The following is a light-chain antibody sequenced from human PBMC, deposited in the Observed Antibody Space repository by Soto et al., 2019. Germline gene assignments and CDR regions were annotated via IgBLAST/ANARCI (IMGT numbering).Light chain of an antibody. CDR3: QQYGSSPYT. CDR2: GAT. CDR1: QSVSSSY. J-gene: IGKJ2*01. V-gene: IGKV3-20*01. Sequence: ETVLTQSPGTLSLSPGERATLSCRASQSVSSSYLAWYQQKVGQAPRVLIYGATSRATGIPDRFSGSGSGTDFTLTISRLEPEDVAVYYCQQYGSSPYTFGQGTQLEIK.